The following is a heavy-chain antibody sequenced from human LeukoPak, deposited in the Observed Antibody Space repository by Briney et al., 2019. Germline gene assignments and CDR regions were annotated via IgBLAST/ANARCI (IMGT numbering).Heavy chain of an antibody. Sequence: SETLSLTCAVSGGSISSGGYYWSWIRQPPGKGLEWIGEINHSGSTNYNPSLKSRVTISVDTSKNQFSLKLSSVTAADTAVYYCARRPWIRYYYYYMDVWGKGTTVTVSS. J-gene: IGHJ6*03. V-gene: IGHV4-34*01. CDR2: INHSGST. CDR1: GGSISSGGYY. CDR3: ARRPWIRYYYYYMDV. D-gene: IGHD5-12*01.